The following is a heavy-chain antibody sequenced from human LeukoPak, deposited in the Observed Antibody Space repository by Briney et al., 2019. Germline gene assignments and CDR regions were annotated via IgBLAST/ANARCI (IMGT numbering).Heavy chain of an antibody. J-gene: IGHJ4*02. CDR3: TRGTGILGATVEY. Sequence: GGSLRLSCAASGFTFSGSAMHWVRQASGKGLEWVDRIRSKANCYATAYAASVKGRFTISRDDSKNTAYLQMNSLKTEDTAVYYCTRGTGILGATVEYWGQGTLVTVSS. V-gene: IGHV3-73*01. CDR2: IRSKANCYAT. CDR1: GFTFSGSA. D-gene: IGHD1-26*01.